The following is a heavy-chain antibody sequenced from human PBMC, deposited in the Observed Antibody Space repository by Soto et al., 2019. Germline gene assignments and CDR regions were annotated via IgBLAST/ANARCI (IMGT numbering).Heavy chain of an antibody. CDR1: GGTFSSYT. J-gene: IGHJ6*02. D-gene: IGHD3-3*01. CDR3: ARSGRIFGVVPYGMDV. CDR2: IIPIFGTA. Sequence: SVKVSCKASGGTFSSYTISWVRQAPGQGLEWMGGIIPIFGTANYAQKFQGRVTITADESTSTAYMELSSLRSEDTAVYYCARSGRIFGVVPYGMDVWGQGTTVTVSS. V-gene: IGHV1-69*13.